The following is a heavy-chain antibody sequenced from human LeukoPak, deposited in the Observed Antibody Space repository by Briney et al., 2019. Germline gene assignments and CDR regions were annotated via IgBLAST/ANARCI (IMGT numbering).Heavy chain of an antibody. D-gene: IGHD3-22*01. CDR3: ARNNYYDSSGYYS. J-gene: IGHJ4*02. CDR2: IYYSGRT. Sequence: PLETLSLTCTVSGGSISSSNYYWGWIRQPPGKGLEWIGSIYYSGRTYYNPSLKSRVTISVDTSKNQFSLKLTSVTAADTAVYFCARNNYYDSSGYYSWGQGTLVTVSS. V-gene: IGHV4-39*01. CDR1: GGSISSSNYY.